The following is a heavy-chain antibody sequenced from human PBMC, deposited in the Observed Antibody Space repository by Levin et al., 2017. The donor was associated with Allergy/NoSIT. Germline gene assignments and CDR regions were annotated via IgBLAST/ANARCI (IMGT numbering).Heavy chain of an antibody. Sequence: TGGSLRLSCAASGFTFSSYAMSWVRQAPGKGLEWVSAISGSGGSTYYADSVKGRFTISRDNSKNTLYLQMNSLRAEDTAVYYCAKDRSRYCSGGSCRRDWGQGTLVTVSS. J-gene: IGHJ4*02. CDR2: ISGSGGST. D-gene: IGHD2-15*01. V-gene: IGHV3-23*01. CDR1: GFTFSSYA. CDR3: AKDRSRYCSGGSCRRD.